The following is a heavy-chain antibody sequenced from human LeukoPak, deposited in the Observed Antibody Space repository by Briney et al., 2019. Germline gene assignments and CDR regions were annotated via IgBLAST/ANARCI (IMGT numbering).Heavy chain of an antibody. CDR2: MQYDGSEE. V-gene: IGHV3-30*02. CDR3: AKERGNGVRGAFDI. D-gene: IGHD4-17*01. CDR1: GFMFGTSG. Sequence: GGSLRLSCAASGFMFGTSGMHWVRQAPGQGLGGVGFMQYDGSEEYYADSVKGRFTISRDNSKNTLYLQMNSLRAEDTAVYYCAKERGNGVRGAFDIWGQGTMVTVSS. J-gene: IGHJ3*02.